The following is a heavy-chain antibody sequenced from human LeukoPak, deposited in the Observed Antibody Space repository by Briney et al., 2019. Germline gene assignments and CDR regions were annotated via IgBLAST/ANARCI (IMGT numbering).Heavy chain of an antibody. J-gene: IGHJ3*02. CDR3: ARVGELLRTGAFDI. V-gene: IGHV1-2*02. CDR2: ISPNSGGT. Sequence: GASVKVSCKASGYTFTGYYMHWVRQAPGQGLEWMGWISPNSGGTNYAQKFQGRVTMTRDTSISTAYMELSRLRSDDTAVYYCARVGELLRTGAFDIWGQGTMVTVSS. D-gene: IGHD1-26*01. CDR1: GYTFTGYY.